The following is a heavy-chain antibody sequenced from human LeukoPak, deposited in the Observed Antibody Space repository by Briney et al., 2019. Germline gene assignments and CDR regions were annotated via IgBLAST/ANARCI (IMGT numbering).Heavy chain of an antibody. V-gene: IGHV4-59*08. D-gene: IGHD3-22*01. CDR2: IHYSEGT. CDR1: GASISSYY. CDR3: ARQYYYYSIDS. Sequence: SETLSLTCTVSGASISSYYWSWIRQPPGKGVEWIGYIHYSEGTKYNPSLKSRVTISVDTSENQFSLKLSSVTAADTAVYYCARQYYYYSIDSWGQGTLVTVSS. J-gene: IGHJ4*02.